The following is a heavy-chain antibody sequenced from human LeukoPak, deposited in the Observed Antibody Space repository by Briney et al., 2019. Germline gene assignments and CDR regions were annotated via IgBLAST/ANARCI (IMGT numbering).Heavy chain of an antibody. V-gene: IGHV4-31*03. CDR3: ARAGGSRPFGDVFDI. D-gene: IGHD1-14*01. CDR1: GGPITRGGYF. CDR2: IYYTGTT. J-gene: IGHJ3*02. Sequence: PSETQSLTCTVSGGPITRGGYFWTWIRQHPGKGLEWIGYIYYTGTTDHNPSLKSRLTMSVDTSKNQLSLKLNSVTAADTAVYYCARAGGSRPFGDVFDIWGQGTMVTVSS.